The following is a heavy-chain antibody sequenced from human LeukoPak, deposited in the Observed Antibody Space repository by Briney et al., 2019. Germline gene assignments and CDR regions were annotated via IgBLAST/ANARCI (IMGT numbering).Heavy chain of an antibody. CDR1: GFTFSRYD. D-gene: IGHD5-18*01. CDR3: ARNRWGYSYGGD. J-gene: IGHJ4*02. V-gene: IGHV3-13*01. CDR2: IDTAGDT. Sequence: AGGSLRLSCAASGFTFSRYDMHWVRQVTGKGLEWVSAIDTAGDTYCPGSVKGRFTISRDNAKNSLYLQMNRLRAEDAAVYYCARNRWGYSYGGDWGQGTLVTVSS.